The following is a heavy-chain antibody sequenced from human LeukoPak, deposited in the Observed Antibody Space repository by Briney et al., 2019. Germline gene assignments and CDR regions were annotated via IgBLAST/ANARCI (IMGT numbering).Heavy chain of an antibody. CDR1: GFTFSSYA. CDR2: ISSNGGST. Sequence: GGSLRLSCAASGFTFSSYAMHWVRQAPGKGLEYVSAISSNGGSTYYANSVKGRFTISRDNSKNTLYLQMGSLRAEDMAGYYCARGFEGLWFGEFIPFDYWGQGTLVTVSS. J-gene: IGHJ4*02. V-gene: IGHV3-64*01. D-gene: IGHD3-10*01. CDR3: ARGFEGLWFGEFIPFDY.